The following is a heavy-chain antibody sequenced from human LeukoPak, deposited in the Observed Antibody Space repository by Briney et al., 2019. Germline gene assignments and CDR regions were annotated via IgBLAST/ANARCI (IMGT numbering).Heavy chain of an antibody. V-gene: IGHV4-4*07. CDR3: ARHPRAYVTIFGDDAFDI. J-gene: IGHJ3*02. Sequence: SETLSLTRTVSGGSISSYYWSWIRQPAGKGLEGIWRIYTSGSTNYNPSLKSRVTMSVDTSKNQFSLKLSSVTAADTAVYYCARHPRAYVTIFGDDAFDIWGQGTMVTVSS. D-gene: IGHD3-3*01. CDR2: IYTSGST. CDR1: GGSISSYY.